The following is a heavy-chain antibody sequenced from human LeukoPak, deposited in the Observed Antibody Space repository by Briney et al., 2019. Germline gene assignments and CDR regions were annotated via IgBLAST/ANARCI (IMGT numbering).Heavy chain of an antibody. V-gene: IGHV4-34*01. CDR3: ARGARRRDGYNYGYYYYMDV. J-gene: IGHJ6*03. CDR2: INHSGST. CDR1: GGSFSGHY. Sequence: SETLSLTCAVYGGSFSGHYWSWIRQPPGKGLEWIGEINHSGSTNYNPSLKSRVTISVDTSKNQFSLKLSSVTAADTAVYYCARGARRRDGYNYGYYYYMDVWGKGTTVTVSS. D-gene: IGHD5-24*01.